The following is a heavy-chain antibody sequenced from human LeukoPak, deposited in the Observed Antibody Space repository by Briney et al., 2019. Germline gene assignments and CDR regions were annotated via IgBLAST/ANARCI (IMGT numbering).Heavy chain of an antibody. D-gene: IGHD2-2*01. Sequence: SVKVSCKASGGTFSSYTISWVRQAPGQGLEWMGRIIPILGIANYAQKFQGRVTITADKSTSTAYMELSSLRSEDTAVYYCARDRDCSSTSCHMTWFDPWGQGTLVTVSS. J-gene: IGHJ5*02. CDR3: ARDRDCSSTSCHMTWFDP. V-gene: IGHV1-69*04. CDR1: GGTFSSYT. CDR2: IIPILGIA.